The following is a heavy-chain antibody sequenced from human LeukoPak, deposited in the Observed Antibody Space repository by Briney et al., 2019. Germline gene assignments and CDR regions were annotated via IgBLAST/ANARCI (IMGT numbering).Heavy chain of an antibody. J-gene: IGHJ4*02. CDR1: GFNFDDFG. Sequence: PGGSLRLSCAASGFNFDDFGMSWVRQGPGKGLEWVSSMTWNGGTTAYADSVKGRFTISRDNVKNSLFLQLNSLRTEDTGFYYCARDVGGYYFDYWGQGTLVTVSS. CDR2: MTWNGGTT. V-gene: IGHV3-20*04. D-gene: IGHD6-25*01. CDR3: ARDVGGYYFDY.